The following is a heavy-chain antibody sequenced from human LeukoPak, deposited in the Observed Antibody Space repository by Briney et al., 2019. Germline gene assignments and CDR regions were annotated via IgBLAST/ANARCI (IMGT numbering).Heavy chain of an antibody. V-gene: IGHV4-31*03. D-gene: IGHD4-11*01. CDR1: GGSISSGAYY. CDR3: ARTPSTHYYDY. J-gene: IGHJ4*02. CDR2: IYYNGGT. Sequence: SETLSLTCTGSGGSISSGAYYWSWIRQHPGKGLEWIGYIYYNGGTYSNPSLESRIIISVDTSKNQFSLKLRSVPAADTAVYYCARTPSTHYYDYWGQGTLVTVSS.